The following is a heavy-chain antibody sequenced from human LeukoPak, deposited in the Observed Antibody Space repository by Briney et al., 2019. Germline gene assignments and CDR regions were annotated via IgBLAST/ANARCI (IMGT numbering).Heavy chain of an antibody. CDR2: IYSGGST. J-gene: IGHJ5*02. D-gene: IGHD2-2*01. CDR1: GFTVSSNY. CDR3: ASSGGSTSRGWFDP. V-gene: IGHV3-53*01. Sequence: PGGSLRLSCAASGFTVSSNYMSWVRQAPGKGLEWVSVIYSGGSTYYADSVKGRFTISRDNSKNTLYLQMNSLRAEDTAVYYCASSGGSTSRGWFDPWGQGTLVTVSS.